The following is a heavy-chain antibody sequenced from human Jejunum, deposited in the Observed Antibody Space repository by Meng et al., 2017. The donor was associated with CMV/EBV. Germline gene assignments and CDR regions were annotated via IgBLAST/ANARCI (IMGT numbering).Heavy chain of an antibody. J-gene: IGHJ5*02. Sequence: QVQLVQSGAEVKKPGASVKLSCKASGYTFINHDIKWFRQATGQGLEWMGWMNSNSGNTGYAQKFQGRVTMTRDTSITTAYMELSDLRSEDAAVYYCARGSGSGGRDWFDPWGQGTLATVSS. CDR2: MNSNSGNT. CDR3: ARGSGSGGRDWFDP. CDR1: GYTFINHD. D-gene: IGHD3-3*01. V-gene: IGHV1-8*01.